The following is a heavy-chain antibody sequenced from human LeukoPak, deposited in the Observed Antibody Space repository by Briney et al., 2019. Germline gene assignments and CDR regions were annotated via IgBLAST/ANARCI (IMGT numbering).Heavy chain of an antibody. CDR1: GFTFSNYW. V-gene: IGHV3-7*01. CDR3: VRDQDYLTSGRYYDAFDI. Sequence: QPGGSLRLSCAASGFTFSNYWMNWVRQAPGKGLEWVANIKQDGSVKYFVDSVKGRFTISRDNAKNSLYLHMNSLRADDTAVYYCVRDQDYLTSGRYYDAFDIWGQGTMVTVSS. J-gene: IGHJ3*02. CDR2: IKQDGSVK. D-gene: IGHD3-10*01.